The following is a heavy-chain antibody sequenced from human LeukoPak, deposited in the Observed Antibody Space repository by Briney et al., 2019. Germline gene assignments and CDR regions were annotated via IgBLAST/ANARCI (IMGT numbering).Heavy chain of an antibody. Sequence: SETLSLTCAVYGGSFSGYYWSWIRQPPGKGLEWIGEINHSGSTNYNPSLKSRVTISVDTSKNQFSLKLSSVTAADTAVYYCARRTLYCSSTSCYVDYFDYWGQGTLVTVSS. CDR2: INHSGST. V-gene: IGHV4-34*01. CDR3: ARRTLYCSSTSCYVDYFDY. J-gene: IGHJ4*02. D-gene: IGHD2-2*01. CDR1: GGSFSGYY.